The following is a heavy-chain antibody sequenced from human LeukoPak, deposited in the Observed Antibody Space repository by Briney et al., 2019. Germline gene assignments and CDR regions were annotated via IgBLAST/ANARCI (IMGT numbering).Heavy chain of an antibody. J-gene: IGHJ5*02. V-gene: IGHV1-69*04. CDR3: ARDPMYYYDSSGYYWLDP. CDR1: GGTFSSYA. Sequence: ASVKVSCKASGGTFSSYAISWVRQAPGQGLEWMGRIIPILGIANYAQKFQGRVTITADKSTSTAYMELSSLRSEDTAVYYCARDPMYYYDSSGYYWLDPWGQGTLVTVSS. CDR2: IIPILGIA. D-gene: IGHD3-22*01.